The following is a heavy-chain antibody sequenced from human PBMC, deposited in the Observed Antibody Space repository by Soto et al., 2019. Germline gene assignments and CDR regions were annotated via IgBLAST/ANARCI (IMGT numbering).Heavy chain of an antibody. CDR2: IYYTGIT. Sequence: QVQLQESGPGLVKPSQTLSLTCTVSGDSISSGDYYWSWIRQPPGKGLEWIGYIYYTGITKYNPSLKSRLTLYQDTSKNQFSLKVTSVTAADTAIYYCARHYNLPDYWGQGTLVTVSS. J-gene: IGHJ4*02. D-gene: IGHD1-1*01. CDR3: ARHYNLPDY. V-gene: IGHV4-30-4*01. CDR1: GDSISSGDYY.